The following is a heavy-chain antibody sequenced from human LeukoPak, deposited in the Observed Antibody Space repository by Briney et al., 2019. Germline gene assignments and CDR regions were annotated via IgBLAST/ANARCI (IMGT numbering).Heavy chain of an antibody. Sequence: PGGSLRLSCAASGFTFRNYAMHWVRQAPGKGLEWVAVIVYDGSNKYHADSVRGRFTISRDNSKNTLYLQMNSLRAEDTAVYYCARENYGQHYFDFWGQGTLVTVSS. CDR3: ARENYGQHYFDF. D-gene: IGHD4-17*01. CDR1: GFTFRNYA. V-gene: IGHV3-30-3*01. J-gene: IGHJ4*02. CDR2: IVYDGSNK.